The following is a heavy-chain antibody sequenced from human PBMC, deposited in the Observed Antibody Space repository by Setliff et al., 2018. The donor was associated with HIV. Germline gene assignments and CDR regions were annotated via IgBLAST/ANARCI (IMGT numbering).Heavy chain of an antibody. CDR2: IHYTGGN. Sequence: SETLSLTCTVSGDSISTSRHYWGWIRQPPGKGLEWIGYIHYTGGNFYNPSLTDRLTLSVDTSDNQFSLKLTSGTAADTAVYYCARGGNSRAAWFDSWGQGTLVTVSS. V-gene: IGHV4-31*03. J-gene: IGHJ5*01. CDR1: GDSISTSRHY. CDR3: ARGGNSRAAWFDS. D-gene: IGHD5-12*01.